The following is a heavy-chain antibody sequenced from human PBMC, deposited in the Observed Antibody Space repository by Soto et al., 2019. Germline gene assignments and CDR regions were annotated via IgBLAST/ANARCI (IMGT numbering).Heavy chain of an antibody. J-gene: IGHJ3*02. CDR2: IYYSGST. V-gene: IGHV4-61*01. CDR1: GGSVTSGTYY. CDR3: ASANAGAFNI. Sequence: QVQLQESGPGLVKPSETLSLTCTVSGGSVTSGTYYWSWIRQPPGKGLEYIGYIYYSGSTNYNPSLNSRVTISVDTPKTQFSLKLSSATAADTALYYCASANAGAFNIWGQGTMVTVSS.